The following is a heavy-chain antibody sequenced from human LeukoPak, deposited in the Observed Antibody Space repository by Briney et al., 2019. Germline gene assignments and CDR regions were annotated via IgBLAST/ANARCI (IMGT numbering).Heavy chain of an antibody. V-gene: IGHV4-59*01. J-gene: IGHJ4*02. Sequence: SETLSLTCTVSGDSISGNYWTWIRQPPGKGLEWIGYIYYSGSTNYNASLKSRVTISVDASKNQFSPKLSSVTAADTAVYYCARGIDYGDYVGSLDYWGQGTLVTVSS. CDR3: ARGIDYGDYVGSLDY. D-gene: IGHD4-17*01. CDR2: IYYSGST. CDR1: GDSISGNY.